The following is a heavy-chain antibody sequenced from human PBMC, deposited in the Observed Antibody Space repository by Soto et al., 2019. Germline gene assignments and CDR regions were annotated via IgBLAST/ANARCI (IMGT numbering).Heavy chain of an antibody. V-gene: IGHV1-8*01. CDR1: GYTFTSYD. CDR3: ARGLTTLTLQTHCWGGSGYDDF. J-gene: IGHJ4*02. Sequence: QVQLVQSGAAVKKPGASVKVSCKASGYTFTSYDINWVRQATGQGLEWMGWMNPNSGNTGYAQKLQGRVTMTRNTSISTAYMALSSLRSEDTAVYYCARGLTTLTLQTHCWGGSGYDDFWGQGTLVTVSS. D-gene: IGHD2-15*01. CDR2: MNPNSGNT.